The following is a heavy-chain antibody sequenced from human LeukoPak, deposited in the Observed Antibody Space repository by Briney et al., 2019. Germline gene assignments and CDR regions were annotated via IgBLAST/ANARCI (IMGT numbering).Heavy chain of an antibody. CDR3: GTAQY. V-gene: IGHV3-74*01. CDR1: GFIVNDFW. J-gene: IGHJ4*02. Sequence: GGSLRLSCAASGFIVNDFWMHWLRQVPGKGPVWVSRISSAGRTMYYADSVKGRFTISRDNAKNTLYLQMSSLRVDDTAVYYCGTAQYWGQGTLIPVSS. CDR2: ISSAGRTM.